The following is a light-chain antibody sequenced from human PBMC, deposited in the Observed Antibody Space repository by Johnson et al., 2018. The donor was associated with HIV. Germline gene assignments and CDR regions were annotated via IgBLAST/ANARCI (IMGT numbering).Light chain of an antibody. Sequence: QSVLTQPPSVSAAPGQRVTISCSGSSSNIGNNYVSWYQQLPGTAPKLLIYDNNKRPPGIPDRFSGSKAGSSATLGTTGLQTGDEADYYCGTWDSSLSAGVFGTGTKVTVL. J-gene: IGLJ1*01. CDR3: GTWDSSLSAGV. V-gene: IGLV1-51*01. CDR1: SSNIGNNY. CDR2: DNN.